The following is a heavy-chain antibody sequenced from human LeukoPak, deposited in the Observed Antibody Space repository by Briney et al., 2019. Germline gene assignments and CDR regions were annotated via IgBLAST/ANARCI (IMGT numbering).Heavy chain of an antibody. V-gene: IGHV3-48*03. D-gene: IGHD3-10*01. Sequence: GGSLRLSCAASGFTFSSYEMNWVRQAPGKGLERVSYISSSGSTIYYADSVKGRFTISRDNAKNSLYLQMNSLRAEDTAVYYCARSPWFGELLESYFDYWGQGTLVTVSS. CDR1: GFTFSSYE. J-gene: IGHJ4*02. CDR2: ISSSGSTI. CDR3: ARSPWFGELLESYFDY.